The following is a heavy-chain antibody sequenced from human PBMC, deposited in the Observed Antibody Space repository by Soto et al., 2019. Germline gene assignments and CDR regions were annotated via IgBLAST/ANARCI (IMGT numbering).Heavy chain of an antibody. D-gene: IGHD4-17*01. Sequence: PGESLKISCKGSGYSFTSYGISWVRQMPGKGLEWMGRIDPSDSYTNYSPSFQGHVTISADKSISTAHLQWSSLKASDAAMYYCATTVPTYYYYGMDVWGQGTTVTVSS. J-gene: IGHJ6*02. CDR2: IDPSDSYT. V-gene: IGHV5-10-1*01. CDR3: ATTVPTYYYYGMDV. CDR1: GYSFTSYG.